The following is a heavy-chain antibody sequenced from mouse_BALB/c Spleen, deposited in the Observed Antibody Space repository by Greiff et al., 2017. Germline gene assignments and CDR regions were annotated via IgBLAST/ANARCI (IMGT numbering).Heavy chain of an antibody. Sequence: EVMLVESGPSLVKPSQTLSLTCSVTGDSITSGYWNWIRKFPGNKLEYMGYISYSGSTYYNPSLKSRISITRDTSKNQYYLQLNSVTTEDTATYYCARSYGSSYNYAMDYWGQGTSVTVSS. CDR1: GDSITSGY. D-gene: IGHD1-1*01. J-gene: IGHJ4*01. CDR3: ARSYGSSYNYAMDY. V-gene: IGHV3-8*02. CDR2: ISYSGST.